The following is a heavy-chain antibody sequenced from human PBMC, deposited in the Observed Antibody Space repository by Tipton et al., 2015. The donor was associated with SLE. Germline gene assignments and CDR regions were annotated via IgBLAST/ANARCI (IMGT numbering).Heavy chain of an antibody. Sequence: TLSLTCTVSGGSISSHYWSWIRQPPGKGLEWIGYIYYSGSTNYNPSLKSRVTISVDTSKNQFSLKLSSVTAADTAVYYCAREGKQPAVLVTGYFDFWGRGTLVTVSS. CDR1: GGSISSHY. V-gene: IGHV4-59*11. CDR2: IYYSGST. J-gene: IGHJ2*01. CDR3: AREGKQPAVLVTGYFDF. D-gene: IGHD5-18*01.